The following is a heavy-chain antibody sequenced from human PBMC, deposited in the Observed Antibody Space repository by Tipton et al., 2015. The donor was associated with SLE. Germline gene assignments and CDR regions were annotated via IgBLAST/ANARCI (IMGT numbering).Heavy chain of an antibody. CDR1: GGSFSGYY. Sequence: TLSLTCAVYGGSFSGYYWSWIRQPPGKGLEWIGEINHSGSTNYNPSLKSRVTISVDTSKNQLSLKLTSVTAADTSVYYCARGAKERITLVRVRPYYFDYWGQGSLVNVSS. CDR2: INHSGST. D-gene: IGHD3-10*01. CDR3: ARGAKERITLVRVRPYYFDY. J-gene: IGHJ4*01. V-gene: IGHV4-34*01.